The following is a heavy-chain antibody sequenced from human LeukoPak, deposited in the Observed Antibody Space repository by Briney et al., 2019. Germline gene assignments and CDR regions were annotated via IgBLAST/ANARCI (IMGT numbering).Heavy chain of an antibody. J-gene: IGHJ6*03. D-gene: IGHD3-9*01. CDR1: GGSIGSYY. CDR2: IYYGGNT. V-gene: IGHV4-59*01. CDR3: ARGTISMDV. Sequence: SETLSLTCTVSGGSIGSYYWSWIRQPPGKGLEWIGYIYYGGNTDHNPSLKSRVSISVDTSKNQVSLRLTSVTAADTAEYYCARGTISMDVWGRGTTVTISS.